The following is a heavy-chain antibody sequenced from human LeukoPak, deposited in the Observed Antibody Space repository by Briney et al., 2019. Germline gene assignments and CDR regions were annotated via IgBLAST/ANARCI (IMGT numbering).Heavy chain of an antibody. J-gene: IGHJ4*02. Sequence: ASVKVSCKASGYTFTNYDINWVRQASGQGLEWMGWTNPISGNIGSAQKFQGRVTLTRNTSISTAYLELSSLRSEDTAVYYCARVGPAAIVDYWGQGTLITVSS. V-gene: IGHV1-8*01. D-gene: IGHD2-2*01. CDR2: TNPISGNI. CDR3: ARVGPAAIVDY. CDR1: GYTFTNYD.